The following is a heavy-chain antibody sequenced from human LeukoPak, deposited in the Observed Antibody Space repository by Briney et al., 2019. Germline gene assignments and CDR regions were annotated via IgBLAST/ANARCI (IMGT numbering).Heavy chain of an antibody. J-gene: IGHJ4*02. CDR3: AKDRLVGAID. V-gene: IGHV3-23*01. CDR1: GFTFTSYA. CDR2: ISSSGVKT. Sequence: GGSLRLSCAASGFTFTSYAMSWVRQAPEKGLEWVATISSSGVKTNYVDSVKGRFTISRDNSKDTLYLRMNSLRAEDTAVYYCAKDRLVGAIDWGQGTLVTVSS. D-gene: IGHD1-26*01.